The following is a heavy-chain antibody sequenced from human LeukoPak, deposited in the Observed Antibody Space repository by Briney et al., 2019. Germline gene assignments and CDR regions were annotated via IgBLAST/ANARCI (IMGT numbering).Heavy chain of an antibody. CDR3: ARDGGYGDYGPNYYYYYGMDV. D-gene: IGHD4-17*01. Sequence: GRSLRLPCAASGFTFSSYAMHWVRQAPGKGLEWVAVISYDGSNKYYADSVKGRFTISRDNSKNTLYLQMNSLRAEDTAVYYCARDGGYGDYGPNYYYYYGMDVWGKGTTVTVSS. CDR2: ISYDGSNK. CDR1: GFTFSSYA. J-gene: IGHJ6*04. V-gene: IGHV3-30*04.